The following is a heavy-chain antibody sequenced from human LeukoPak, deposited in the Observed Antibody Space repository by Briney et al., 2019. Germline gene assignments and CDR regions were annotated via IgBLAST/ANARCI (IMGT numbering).Heavy chain of an antibody. D-gene: IGHD3-10*01. CDR2: MSGSGGST. J-gene: IGHJ4*02. V-gene: IGHV3-23*01. CDR1: GFTFSSYA. Sequence: GGSLRLSCAASGFTFSSYAMSWARHAPRKGLEWVSAMSGSGGSTYYADSVKGRFTISRDNSKNTLYLEMNSLRAEDTAVYYCAKDSGSMVRGAFDYWGQGTLVTVSS. CDR3: AKDSGSMVRGAFDY.